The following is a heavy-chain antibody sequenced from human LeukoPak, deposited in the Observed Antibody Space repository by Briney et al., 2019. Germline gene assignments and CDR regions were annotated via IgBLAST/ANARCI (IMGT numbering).Heavy chain of an antibody. CDR1: GYTFTSYY. J-gene: IGHJ5*02. CDR3: ARDLVQLERRGWFDP. D-gene: IGHD1-1*01. V-gene: IGHV1-46*01. CDR2: INPSGGST. Sequence: GASVKVSCKASGYTFTSYYMHWVRQAPGQGLEWMGIINPSGGSTSYAQKFQGRVTMTRDTSTSTVYMELSSLRSEDTAVYYCARDLVQLERRGWFDPWGQGTPVTVSS.